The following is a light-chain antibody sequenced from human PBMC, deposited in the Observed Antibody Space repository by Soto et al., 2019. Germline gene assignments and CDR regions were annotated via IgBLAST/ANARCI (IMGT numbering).Light chain of an antibody. CDR3: QKHDYTPLT. Sequence: DIQMTQSPSSLSASVGDRVIIACRASQGINNYSSWYQQKPGKVPELLIYPSSSLQSGFPSRFTASGSGTDFTLTISSLQSDDFATYYCQKHDYTPLTFGGGTKLQIK. CDR2: PSS. V-gene: IGKV1-27*01. J-gene: IGKJ4*01. CDR1: QGINNY.